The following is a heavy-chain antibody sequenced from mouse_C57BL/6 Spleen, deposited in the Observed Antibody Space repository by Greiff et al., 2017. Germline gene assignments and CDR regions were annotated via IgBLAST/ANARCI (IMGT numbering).Heavy chain of an antibody. J-gene: IGHJ4*01. CDR1: GYTFTDYY. D-gene: IGHD1-1*01. CDR3: ARDYGRARAMDY. CDR2: INPNNGGT. V-gene: IGHV1-26*01. Sequence: EVQLQQSGPELVKPGASVKISCKASGYTFTDYYMNWVKQSHGKSLEWIGDINPNNGGTSYNQKFKGKATLTVDKSSSTAYMELRSLTSEDSAVYYCARDYGRARAMDYWGQGTSVTVAS.